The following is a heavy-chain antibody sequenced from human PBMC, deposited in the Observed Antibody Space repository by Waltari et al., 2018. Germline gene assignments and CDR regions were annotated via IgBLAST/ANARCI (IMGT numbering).Heavy chain of an antibody. CDR2: VYYSGST. Sequence: QLQLQESGPGLVRPSETLSLTCTVSGGSFRSDNYYWGWFRQPPGKGLEWIGSVYYSGSTYYNKSLKSRVSISADTSRNQFSLELSSVTAADTSLYFCARHCVAYGGAFDIWGQGTMVTVSS. J-gene: IGHJ3*02. D-gene: IGHD4-17*01. CDR3: ARHCVAYGGAFDI. CDR1: GGSFRSDNYY. V-gene: IGHV4-39*01.